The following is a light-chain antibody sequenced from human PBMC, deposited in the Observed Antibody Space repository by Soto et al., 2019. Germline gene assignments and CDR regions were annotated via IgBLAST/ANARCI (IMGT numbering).Light chain of an antibody. Sequence: QSALTQPRSVSGSPGQSLTISCTGTSSDVGGYNYVSWYQQHPGKVPKLMIYDVTKRPSGVPDRFSGSKSGNTASLTISGLQAEDEADYYCCSHAGSYPYVCGTGTNVTVL. CDR3: CSHAGSYPYV. CDR1: SSDVGGYNY. CDR2: DVT. V-gene: IGLV2-11*01. J-gene: IGLJ1*01.